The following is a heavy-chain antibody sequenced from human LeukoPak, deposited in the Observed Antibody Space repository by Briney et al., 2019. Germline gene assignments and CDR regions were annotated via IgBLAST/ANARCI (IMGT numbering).Heavy chain of an antibody. Sequence: ASVKVSCTTSGYTFSNYGISWVRQAPGQGLEWMGWITAYNGNRLYAQRFQGRITLTTDTSASTSYMELRSLEYDDTAIYYCARDNDKVVDHWGQGTLVTVSS. CDR2: ITAYNGNR. V-gene: IGHV1-18*01. J-gene: IGHJ4*01. CDR1: GYTFSNYG. D-gene: IGHD1-1*01. CDR3: ARDNDKVVDH.